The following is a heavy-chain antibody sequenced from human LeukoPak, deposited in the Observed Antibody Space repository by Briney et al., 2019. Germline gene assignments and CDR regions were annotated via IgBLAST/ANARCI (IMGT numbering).Heavy chain of an antibody. V-gene: IGHV4-61*02. CDR3: ARLRVFDP. CDR1: GGSISSGSYY. D-gene: IGHD5-12*01. J-gene: IGHJ5*02. Sequence: SETLSLTCTVSGGSISSGSYYWSWIRQPAGKGLEWIGRIYTSGSTNYNPSLKSRVTISVDTSKNQFSLKLSSVTAADTAVYYCARLRVFDPWGQGTLVTVSS. CDR2: IYTSGST.